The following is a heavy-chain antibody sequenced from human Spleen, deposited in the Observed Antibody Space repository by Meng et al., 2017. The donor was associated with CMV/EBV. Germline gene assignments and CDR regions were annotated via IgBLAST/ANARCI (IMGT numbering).Heavy chain of an antibody. D-gene: IGHD4-17*01. CDR3: AHPYGDSSWYFDY. V-gene: IGHV2-5*02. Sequence: QITLRDSGPELVNPKQTLTLTCPSPGSSLSTSGVGVGWIRQPPGKALEWLALIYWDDDHRYSPSLQNRLALTKDTSKNQVVLLVTNMDPVDTATYYCAHPYGDSSWYFDYWGQGTLVTVSS. CDR2: IYWDDDH. CDR1: GSSLSTSGVG. J-gene: IGHJ4*02.